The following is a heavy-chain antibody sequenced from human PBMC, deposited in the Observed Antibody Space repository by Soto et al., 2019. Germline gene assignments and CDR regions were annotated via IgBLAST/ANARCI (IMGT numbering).Heavy chain of an antibody. J-gene: IGHJ4*02. V-gene: IGHV3-30*02. CDR2: IWYDGSNK. Sequence: GGSLRLSCAASGFTFSSYGMHWVRQAPGKGLEWVAVIWYDGSNKYYADSVKGRFTISRDNSENTLYLQMNSLRAEDTAVYFCATEADMGYFFDYWGQGTLVTVSS. CDR1: GFTFSSYG. CDR3: ATEADMGYFFDY. D-gene: IGHD1-26*01.